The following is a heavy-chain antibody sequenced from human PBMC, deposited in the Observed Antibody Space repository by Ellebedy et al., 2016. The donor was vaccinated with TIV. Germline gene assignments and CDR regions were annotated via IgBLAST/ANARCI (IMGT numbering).Heavy chain of an antibody. CDR2: INQHGTEI. D-gene: IGHD6-13*01. Sequence: GESLKISXAASGFTFSDYWMHWVRQAPGKGLEWVANINQHGTEIYYVDSVKGRFTISRDNTKASLYLQMHSLRVEDTALYYCVRALAAAASYWGRGTLVTVSS. CDR3: VRALAAAASY. CDR1: GFTFSDYW. V-gene: IGHV3-7*01. J-gene: IGHJ4*02.